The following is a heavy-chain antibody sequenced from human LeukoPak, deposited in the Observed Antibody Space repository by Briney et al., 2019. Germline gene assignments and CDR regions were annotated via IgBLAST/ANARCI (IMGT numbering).Heavy chain of an antibody. D-gene: IGHD3-22*01. J-gene: IGHJ4*02. Sequence: SETLSLTCTVSGGSISSYYWSWIRQPPGEGLEWIGYIDHSGSTYHNPSLKSRVTISVDRSKNQFSLKLSSVTAADTAVYYCARRGVYYDSSGYHYYFDYWGQGTLVTVSS. V-gene: IGHV4-59*12. CDR1: GGSISSYY. CDR2: IDHSGST. CDR3: ARRGVYYDSSGYHYYFDY.